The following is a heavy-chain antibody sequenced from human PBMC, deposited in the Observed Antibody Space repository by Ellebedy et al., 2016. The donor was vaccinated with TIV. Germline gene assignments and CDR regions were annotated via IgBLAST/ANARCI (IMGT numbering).Heavy chain of an antibody. CDR2: ISGSGGST. D-gene: IGHD5-24*01. CDR3: AKSRWLQPDYDY. J-gene: IGHJ4*02. CDR1: GFTLSSYA. Sequence: GESLKISCAASGFTLSSYAMSWVRQAPGKGLEWVSAISGSGGSTYYADSVKGRFTISRDNSKNTLYLQMNSLRAEDTAVYYCAKSRWLQPDYDYWGQGTLVTVSS. V-gene: IGHV3-23*01.